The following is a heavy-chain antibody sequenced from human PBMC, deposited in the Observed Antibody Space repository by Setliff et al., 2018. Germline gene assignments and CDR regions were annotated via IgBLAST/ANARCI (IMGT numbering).Heavy chain of an antibody. CDR3: ASAAAGYCSGRSCYAKLYFDY. D-gene: IGHD2-15*01. J-gene: IGHJ4*02. CDR2: IYYSGRT. V-gene: IGHV4-59*08. Sequence: PSETLSLTCTVSGGSISSSYWSWIRQPPGKGLEWIGYIYYSGRTNYNPSLRSRVTISVDTSKNQFSLKVSSVTAADTAVYYCASAAAGYCSGRSCYAKLYFDYWGQGTLVTVSS. CDR1: GGSISSSY.